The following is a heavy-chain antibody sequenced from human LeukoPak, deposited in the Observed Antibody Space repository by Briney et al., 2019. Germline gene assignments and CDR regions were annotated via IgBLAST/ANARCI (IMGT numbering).Heavy chain of an antibody. D-gene: IGHD1-26*01. J-gene: IGHJ4*02. CDR3: ARDAWLVGTTNLYYFDY. Sequence: ASVKDSCKASGYTFTGYYMHWVRQAPGQGLEWMGWINPNSGDTNYAQKFQGRVTMTRDPSISTAYMALTRLRSDDTAVYYCARDAWLVGTTNLYYFDYWGQGALVTTSS. CDR2: INPNSGDT. CDR1: GYTFTGYY. V-gene: IGHV1-2*02.